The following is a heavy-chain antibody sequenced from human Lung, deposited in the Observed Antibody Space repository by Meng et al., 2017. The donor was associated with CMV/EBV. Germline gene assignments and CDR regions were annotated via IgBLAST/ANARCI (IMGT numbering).Heavy chain of an antibody. Sequence: SVKVSCNASSGTFSSYAISWVRQAPGQGREWMGGIIPILGIANYAQKFQGRVTITADKSTSTAYMELSSLRSEDKAVYYCSRRYCSGVSCYKQFDVWGQGTXVTVSS. D-gene: IGHD2-15*01. CDR3: SRRYCSGVSCYKQFDV. J-gene: IGHJ6*02. V-gene: IGHV1-69*10. CDR2: IIPILGIA. CDR1: SGTFSSYA.